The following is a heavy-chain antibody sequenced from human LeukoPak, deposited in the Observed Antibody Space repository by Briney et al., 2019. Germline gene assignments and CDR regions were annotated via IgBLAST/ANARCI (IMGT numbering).Heavy chain of an antibody. CDR3: ARGHSSSWPYYYYYMDV. CDR2: INHSGST. Sequence: SETLSLTCAVYGGSFSGYYWSWIRQPPGKGLEWIGEINHSGSTNYNPSLKSRVTISVDTSKNQFSLKLSSVTAADTAVYYCARGHSSSWPYYYYYMDVWGKGTTVTVSS. D-gene: IGHD6-13*01. CDR1: GGSFSGYY. V-gene: IGHV4-34*01. J-gene: IGHJ6*03.